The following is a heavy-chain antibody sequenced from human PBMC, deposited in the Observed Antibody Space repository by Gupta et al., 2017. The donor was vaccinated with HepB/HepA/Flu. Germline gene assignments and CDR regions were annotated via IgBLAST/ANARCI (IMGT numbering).Heavy chain of an antibody. Sequence: EVQLVESGGGLLKPGGSLRLSCSASGFTFSIPWMSWVRQAPGKGLEWVGRVKSEADGGTTDYAAPVKGRFTVSRDDSKNTLFLQMNSLKTEDTAVYYCTTEYSTGFDSWGQGTLVTVSS. CDR2: VKSEADGGTT. CDR3: TTEYSTGFDS. CDR1: GFTFSIPW. D-gene: IGHD6-19*01. J-gene: IGHJ4*02. V-gene: IGHV3-15*01.